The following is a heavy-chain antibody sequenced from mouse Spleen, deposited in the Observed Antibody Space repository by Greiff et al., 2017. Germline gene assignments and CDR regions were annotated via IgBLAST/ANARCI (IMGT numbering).Heavy chain of an antibody. CDR3: ARKGVVATNGYAMDY. Sequence: VMLVESGPGLVQPSQSLSITCTVSGFSLTSYGVHWVRQSPGKGLEWLGVIWSGGSTDYNAAFISRLSISKDNSKSQVFFKMNSLQADDTAIYYCARKGVVATNGYAMDYWGQGTSVTVSS. CDR1: GFSLTSYG. D-gene: IGHD1-1*01. V-gene: IGHV2-2*01. CDR2: IWSGGST. J-gene: IGHJ4*01.